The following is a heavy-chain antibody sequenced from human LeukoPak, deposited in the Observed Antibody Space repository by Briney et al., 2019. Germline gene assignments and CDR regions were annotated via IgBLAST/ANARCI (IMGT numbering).Heavy chain of an antibody. CDR1: GGAISTYY. Sequence: SETLSLTCTVSGGAISTYYWNWIRQPPGKGLEWIGYIYYNGITNYNPSLKSRVTISVDTSKNQFSLKLSSVTAADTAVYYCARPQRHYYDSSGYSDAFDIWGQGTMVTVSS. J-gene: IGHJ3*02. D-gene: IGHD3-22*01. V-gene: IGHV4-59*01. CDR3: ARPQRHYYDSSGYSDAFDI. CDR2: IYYNGIT.